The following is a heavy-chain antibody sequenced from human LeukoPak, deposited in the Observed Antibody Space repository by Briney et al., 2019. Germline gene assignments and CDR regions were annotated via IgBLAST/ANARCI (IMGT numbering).Heavy chain of an antibody. J-gene: IGHJ4*02. D-gene: IGHD3-22*01. V-gene: IGHV4-61*02. CDR2: VYTSGST. Sequence: SETLSLTCTVSGASISHDYHFWSWIRQPAGKGLEWIGRVYTSGSTNYNPSLKSRVTISVDTSKNQFSLKLSSVTAADTAVYYCARDSPYSSGYYYFDYWGQGTLVTVSS. CDR1: GASISHDYHF. CDR3: ARDSPYSSGYYYFDY.